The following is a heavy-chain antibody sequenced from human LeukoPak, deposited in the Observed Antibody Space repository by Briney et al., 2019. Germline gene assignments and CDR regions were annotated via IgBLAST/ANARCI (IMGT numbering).Heavy chain of an antibody. D-gene: IGHD3-16*02. V-gene: IGHV4-39*01. CDR3: VAFGGVIVTPYYYYYMDV. CDR1: GGSISSSSYY. J-gene: IGHJ6*03. CDR2: IYYSGST. Sequence: SETLSLTCTVSGGSISSSSYYWGWIRQPPGKGLEWIGSIYYSGSTYYNPSLKSRVTISVDTSKNQFSLKLSFVTAADTAVYYCVAFGGVIVTPYYYYYMDVWGKGTTVTVSS.